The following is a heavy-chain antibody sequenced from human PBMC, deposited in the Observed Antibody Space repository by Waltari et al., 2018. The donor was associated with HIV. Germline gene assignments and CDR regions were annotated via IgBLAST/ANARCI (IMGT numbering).Heavy chain of an antibody. Sequence: QVQLLESGGGVVQPGRSLRLPCAASAVTLSSEAMHWVRQSPGKGLEWVAAISYDGTNKYYAESVKGRFTISRDNSKNTLYVEMSSLSPEDTAVYFCARDGAPPNYWGQGTLVTVSS. D-gene: IGHD2-8*01. CDR3: ARDGAPPNY. J-gene: IGHJ4*02. CDR2: ISYDGTNK. CDR1: AVTLSSEA. V-gene: IGHV3-30*04.